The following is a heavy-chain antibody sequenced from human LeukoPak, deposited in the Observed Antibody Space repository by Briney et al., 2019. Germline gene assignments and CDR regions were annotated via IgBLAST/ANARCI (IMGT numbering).Heavy chain of an antibody. CDR2: INPNSGGT. Sequence: GASVKVSCKASGYTFTGYYMHWVRQAPGQGLEWMGWINPNSGGTNYAQKFQGRVTMTRDTSISTAYMELSRLRSDDTAVYYCARAFALGGAMVTSYWFDPWGQGTLVTVSP. V-gene: IGHV1-2*02. CDR3: ARAFALGGAMVTSYWFDP. J-gene: IGHJ5*02. CDR1: GYTFTGYY. D-gene: IGHD5-18*01.